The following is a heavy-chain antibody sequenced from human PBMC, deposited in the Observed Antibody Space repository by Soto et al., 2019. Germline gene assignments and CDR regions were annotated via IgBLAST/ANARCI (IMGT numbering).Heavy chain of an antibody. V-gene: IGHV4-31*03. Sequence: PSETLSLTCTVSGGTISSGGYYWSWIRQHPGEGLEWIGYIYYSGSTYYNPSLKSRVTISVDTSKNQFSLKLSSVTAADTAVYYCARDSVGEQWLVGRGQFDYWGQGTLVTVSS. J-gene: IGHJ4*02. D-gene: IGHD6-19*01. CDR1: GGTISSGGYY. CDR3: ARDSVGEQWLVGRGQFDY. CDR2: IYYSGST.